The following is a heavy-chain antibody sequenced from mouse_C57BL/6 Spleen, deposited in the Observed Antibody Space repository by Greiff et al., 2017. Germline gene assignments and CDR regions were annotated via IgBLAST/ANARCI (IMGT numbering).Heavy chain of an antibody. D-gene: IGHD1-1*01. V-gene: IGHV1-54*01. Sequence: QVQLQQSGAELVRPGTSVKMSCKASGYAFTNYLIEWVKQRPGQGLEWIGVINPGSGGTNYNEKFKGKATLTADKSSSTAYMQLSSLTSEDSAVYFCARSYYGSPYYFDYWGQGTTLTVSS. CDR2: INPGSGGT. J-gene: IGHJ2*01. CDR3: ARSYYGSPYYFDY. CDR1: GYAFTNYL.